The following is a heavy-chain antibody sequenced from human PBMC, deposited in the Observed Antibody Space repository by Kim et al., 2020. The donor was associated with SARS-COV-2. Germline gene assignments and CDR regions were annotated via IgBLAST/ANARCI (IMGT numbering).Heavy chain of an antibody. J-gene: IGHJ4*02. D-gene: IGHD1-26*01. CDR3: AREWEQPDSGPYDY. Sequence: GQKFRDRVTMTSDTSTSTVYMELSSLTSEDTAVYYCAREWEQPDSGPYDYWGQGTLVTVSS. V-gene: IGHV1-46*01.